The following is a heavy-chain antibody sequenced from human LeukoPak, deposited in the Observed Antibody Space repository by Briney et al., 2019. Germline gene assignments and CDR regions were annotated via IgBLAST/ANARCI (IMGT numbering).Heavy chain of an antibody. V-gene: IGHV4-39*01. Sequence: SETLSLTCTVSGGSISSSSYYWGWIRQPPGKGLEWIGSIYYSGSTYYNPSLKSRVTISVDTSKNQFSLKLSSVTAADTAVYYCAGQNYGGKPGAFDIWGQGTMVTVSS. D-gene: IGHD4-23*01. CDR2: IYYSGST. CDR3: AGQNYGGKPGAFDI. J-gene: IGHJ3*02. CDR1: GGSISSSSYY.